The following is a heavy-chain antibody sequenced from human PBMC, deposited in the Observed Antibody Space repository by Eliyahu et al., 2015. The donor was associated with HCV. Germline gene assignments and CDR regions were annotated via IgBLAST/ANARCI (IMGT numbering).Heavy chain of an antibody. CDR3: ARVESVSLAFDP. D-gene: IGHD2-15*01. Sequence: EVQLVESGGGLVQPGGSLRLSXAASRFXFSSYWMNWVRQAPGKGLEWVANINQDGSEKYYVDSVKGRFTISRDNAKNSLYLQMNSLRAEDTAFYYCARVESVSLAFDPWGQGTLVTVSS. CDR2: INQDGSEK. V-gene: IGHV3-7*03. CDR1: RFXFSSYW. J-gene: IGHJ5*02.